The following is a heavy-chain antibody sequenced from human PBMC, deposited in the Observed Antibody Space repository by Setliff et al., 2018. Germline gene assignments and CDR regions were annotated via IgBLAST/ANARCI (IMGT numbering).Heavy chain of an antibody. CDR3: AKDRTGSYKYFFDQ. D-gene: IGHD1-1*01. J-gene: IGHJ4*02. CDR2: IQYDGTKK. Sequence: GGSLRLSCAASGFTFSSCDMHWVRQAPGKGLEWVTFIQYDGTKKNYADSVNGRFTVSRDNSRNTLYLQMNSLRAEDTAIYYCAKDRTGSYKYFFDQWGQGTQVTVSS. CDR1: GFTFSSCD. V-gene: IGHV3-30*02.